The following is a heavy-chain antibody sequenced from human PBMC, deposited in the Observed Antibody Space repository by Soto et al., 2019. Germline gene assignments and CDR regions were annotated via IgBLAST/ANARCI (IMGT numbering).Heavy chain of an antibody. CDR3: ARVGDYGDYFQFDP. CDR2: IWYDGSNK. D-gene: IGHD4-17*01. CDR1: GFTFSSYG. J-gene: IGHJ5*02. Sequence: QVQLVESGGGVVQPGRSLRLSCAASGFTFSSYGMHWVRQAPGKGLEWVAVIWYDGSNKYCADSVKGRFTISRDNSKNTLYLQMNSLRAEDTAVYYCARVGDYGDYFQFDPWGQGTLVTVSS. V-gene: IGHV3-33*01.